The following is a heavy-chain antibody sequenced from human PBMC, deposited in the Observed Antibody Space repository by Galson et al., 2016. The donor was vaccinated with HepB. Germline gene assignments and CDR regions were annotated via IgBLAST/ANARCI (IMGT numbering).Heavy chain of an antibody. D-gene: IGHD4-17*01. J-gene: IGHJ3*02. CDR1: GLSLSPYA. Sequence: SLRLSCAGSGLSLSPYAMSWGRQAPGKGLEWVSGISASGGSKTYADSVRGRFIISRDNSNKKLFLQMNSLTTEDTAIYFCAKDRLSGHGDYSWGIFDIWGRGTEVTVSS. CDR2: ISASGGSK. CDR3: AKDRLSGHGDYSWGIFDI. V-gene: IGHV3-23*01.